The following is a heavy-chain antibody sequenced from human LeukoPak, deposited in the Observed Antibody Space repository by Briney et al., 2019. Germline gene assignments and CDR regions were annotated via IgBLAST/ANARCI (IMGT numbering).Heavy chain of an antibody. Sequence: SQTLSLTCTVSGGSISNGDYYWSWIRQHPGKGLEWIGYIYYSGSAYYNPSLKSRVTISVDTSKNQFSLKLSSVTAADTAVYYCARGFWSGYYTTYYYYYMDVWGKGTTVTVSS. CDR2: IYYSGSA. J-gene: IGHJ6*03. CDR3: ARGFWSGYYTTYYYYYMDV. V-gene: IGHV4-31*03. D-gene: IGHD3-3*01. CDR1: GGSISNGDYY.